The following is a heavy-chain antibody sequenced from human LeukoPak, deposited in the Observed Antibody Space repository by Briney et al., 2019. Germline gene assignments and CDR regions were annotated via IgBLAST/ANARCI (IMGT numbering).Heavy chain of an antibody. J-gene: IGHJ4*02. V-gene: IGHV1-69*04. Sequence: GASVKVSCKASEGTFSSYAISWVRQAPGQGLEWMGRIIPILGIANYAQKFQGRVTITADKSTSTAYMELSSLRSEDTAVYYCTRETSSRYFDYWGQGTLVTVSS. CDR3: TRETSSRYFDY. CDR2: IIPILGIA. CDR1: EGTFSSYA.